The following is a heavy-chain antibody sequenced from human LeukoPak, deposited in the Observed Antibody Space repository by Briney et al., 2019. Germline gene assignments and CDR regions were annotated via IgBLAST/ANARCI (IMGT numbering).Heavy chain of an antibody. Sequence: ASVKVSCKASGYTLTSYYMHWVRQAPGQGLEWMGVIHPSVGSTTYAQKFQGRVTMTWDTSTSTVYMELSSLRSEDTAVYYCVRSSYGLNPDYWGQGTLVTVSS. D-gene: IGHD5-18*01. CDR3: VRSSYGLNPDY. J-gene: IGHJ4*02. CDR1: GYTLTSYY. CDR2: IHPSVGST. V-gene: IGHV1-46*01.